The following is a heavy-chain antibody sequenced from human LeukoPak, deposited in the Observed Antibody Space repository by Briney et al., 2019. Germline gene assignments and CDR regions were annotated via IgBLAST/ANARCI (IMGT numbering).Heavy chain of an antibody. CDR3: AGYCSSTSCSKRAFDI. CDR2: IYPADPDI. Sequence: GESLKISCQASGYSFPHSWIGWVRQMPGRGLEWMGIIYPADPDIRYSPSFQGQVTISADKSISTAYLQWSSLKASDTAMYYCAGYCSSTSCSKRAFDIWGQGTMVTVSS. CDR1: GYSFPHSW. J-gene: IGHJ3*02. D-gene: IGHD2-2*01. V-gene: IGHV5-51*01.